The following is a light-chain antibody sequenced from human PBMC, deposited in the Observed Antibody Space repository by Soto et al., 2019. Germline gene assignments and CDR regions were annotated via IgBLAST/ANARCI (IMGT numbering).Light chain of an antibody. CDR3: QEYNTWPWT. CDR2: DAS. J-gene: IGKJ1*01. V-gene: IGKV3-15*01. CDR1: QSVDSN. Sequence: DIVMTQSPATLSVSPGERATLPCRASQSVDSNLAWYQQKPGQAPRLPIYDASTRATGIPARFTGSGSGTEFILTITSLQSEDSAVYYCQEYNTWPWTFGQGTKVDIK.